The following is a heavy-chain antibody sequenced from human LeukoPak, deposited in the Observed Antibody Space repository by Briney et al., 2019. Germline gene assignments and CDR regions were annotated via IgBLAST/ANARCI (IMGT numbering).Heavy chain of an antibody. CDR1: GYTFTSYG. CDR3: ARSRYSDGPRDFDI. Sequence: ASVKLSCKASGYTFTSYGISWVRQAPGQGLGWMGWISAYNGNTNYAQKLQGRVTMTTDTSTSTAYMELRSLRAEDTAVYYCARSRYSDGPRDFDIWGQGTMVTVSS. V-gene: IGHV1-18*01. CDR2: ISAYNGNT. D-gene: IGHD5-18*01. J-gene: IGHJ3*02.